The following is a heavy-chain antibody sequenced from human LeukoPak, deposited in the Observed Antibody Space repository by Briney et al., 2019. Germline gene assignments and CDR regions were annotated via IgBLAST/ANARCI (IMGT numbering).Heavy chain of an antibody. Sequence: SETLSLTCTVSGGFINNYYWSWIRQPPGKGLEWIGYIYYRGSTNYNPSLKSRVTFSVDTYKNQFSLKLNSVTSADTAVYYCARGGDYGDLRYFDYWGQGTLVTVSS. CDR2: IYYRGST. J-gene: IGHJ4*02. V-gene: IGHV4-59*01. CDR1: GGFINNYY. D-gene: IGHD4-17*01. CDR3: ARGGDYGDLRYFDY.